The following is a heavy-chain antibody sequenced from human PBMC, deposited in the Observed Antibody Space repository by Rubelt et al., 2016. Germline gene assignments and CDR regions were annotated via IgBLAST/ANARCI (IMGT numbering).Heavy chain of an antibody. Sequence: QVQLVQSGAEVKKPGASVKVSCKASGYTFTSYGISWVRQAPGQGLEWMGWINPNSGGTNYAQKFQGWVTMTRDTSISTAYMELRSLRSDDTAVYYCARERGDDYWGQGTLVTVSS. J-gene: IGHJ4*02. V-gene: IGHV1-2*04. CDR3: ARERGDDY. CDR2: INPNSGGT. CDR1: GYTFTSYG. D-gene: IGHD3-16*01.